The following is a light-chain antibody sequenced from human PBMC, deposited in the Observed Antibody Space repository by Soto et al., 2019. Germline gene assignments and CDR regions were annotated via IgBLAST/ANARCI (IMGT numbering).Light chain of an antibody. Sequence: SYELTQPPSVSVAPGQTARITCGGNNIGSGSVHWYQQQPGQAPVLVVYDASDRPSGIPERFSGSNSGNTATLTISGLQAEDEADYYCSSYTSSSTLYAVFGGGTQLTVL. CDR3: SSYTSSSTLYAV. CDR2: DAS. J-gene: IGLJ7*01. V-gene: IGLV3-21*02. CDR1: NIGSGS.